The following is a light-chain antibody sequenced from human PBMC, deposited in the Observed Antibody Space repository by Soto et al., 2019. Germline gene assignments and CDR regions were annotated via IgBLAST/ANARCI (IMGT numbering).Light chain of an antibody. CDR2: WAS. CDR1: QKILYSSNNKNY. Sequence: DIVMTQSPDSLAVSLGERATINCKSSQKILYSSNNKNYLAWYQQKPGQPPKLLIYWASTRESGVPDRFRGSGSGTDFPLTISSLQAEDVAVYYCQQYYSIPFTFGPGTKVEIK. V-gene: IGKV4-1*01. CDR3: QQYYSIPFT. J-gene: IGKJ3*01.